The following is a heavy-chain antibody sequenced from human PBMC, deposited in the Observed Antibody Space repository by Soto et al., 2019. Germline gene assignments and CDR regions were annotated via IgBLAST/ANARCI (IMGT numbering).Heavy chain of an antibody. D-gene: IGHD2-21*01. V-gene: IGHV1-18*01. Sequence: QVQLVQSGPEVKKPGASVQVSCKTSGYSFTTYGGRWVRQAPGQGLEWMAWISGNSGDTRFAQNFQGRVTLTTDTTTSTAYREPRSRPYDDAPVYYCAKTRGDRFDSWGQGPMVIVSS. CDR2: ISGNSGDT. J-gene: IGHJ3*01. CDR3: AKTRGDRFDS. CDR1: GYSFTTYG.